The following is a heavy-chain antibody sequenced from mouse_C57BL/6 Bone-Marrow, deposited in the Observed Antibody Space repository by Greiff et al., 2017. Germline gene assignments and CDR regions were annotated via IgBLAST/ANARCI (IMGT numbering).Heavy chain of an antibody. CDR3: ARWDGSRFYYAMDY. Sequence: EVQLQESGAELVKPGASVKLSCTASGFNIKDYYMHWVKQRTEPCLAWIGRIDPEDGETKYAPKFRGKATITADTSSNTAYLQLSSLTSEDTAVYYCARWDGSRFYYAMDYWGQGTSVTVSS. V-gene: IGHV14-2*01. CDR2: IDPEDGET. CDR1: GFNIKDYY. D-gene: IGHD1-1*01. J-gene: IGHJ4*01.